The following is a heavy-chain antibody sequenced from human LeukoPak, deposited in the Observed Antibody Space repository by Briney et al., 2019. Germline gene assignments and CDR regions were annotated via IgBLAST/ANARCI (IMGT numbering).Heavy chain of an antibody. CDR2: INHSGST. CDR3: ARVARQRYYCYGMDV. Sequence: NSSETLSLTCAVYGGSFSGYYWSWIRQPPGKGLEWIGEINHSGSTNYNPSLKSRVTISVDTSKNQFSLKLSSVTAADTAVYYCARVARQRYYCYGMDVWGQGTTVTVSS. J-gene: IGHJ6*02. D-gene: IGHD6-25*01. CDR1: GGSFSGYY. V-gene: IGHV4-34*01.